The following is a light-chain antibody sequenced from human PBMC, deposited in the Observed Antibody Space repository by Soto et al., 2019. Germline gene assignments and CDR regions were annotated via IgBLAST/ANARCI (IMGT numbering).Light chain of an antibody. CDR1: QSVSSSY. V-gene: IGKV3-20*01. CDR3: QQYGSSYT. Sequence: EIVLTQSPGTLSLSPGERATLSCRASQSVSSSYLAWYQQKPGQAPRLLIYGASSRATGIPDRFSGSGSGTDFTLTISRLEPEDFAVYSCQQYGSSYTFGQGNKLEIK. J-gene: IGKJ2*01. CDR2: GAS.